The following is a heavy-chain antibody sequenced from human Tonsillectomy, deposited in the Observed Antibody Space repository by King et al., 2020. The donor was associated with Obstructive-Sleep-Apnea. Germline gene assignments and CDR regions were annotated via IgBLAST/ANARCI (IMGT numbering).Heavy chain of an antibody. D-gene: IGHD3-16*01. J-gene: IGHJ3*02. CDR1: GFTLTTYT. V-gene: IGHV3-30-3*01. Sequence: VQLVESGGGVVQPGKSLRLSCAASGFTLTTYTMHWVRQAPGKGLEWVAVILSDGNREYYADSVKGRCTISRDSSNNTLYLQMNSLRPDDTAVYYCAREGGGSDAFDIWGQGTMVTVSS. CDR3: AREGGGSDAFDI. CDR2: ILSDGNRE.